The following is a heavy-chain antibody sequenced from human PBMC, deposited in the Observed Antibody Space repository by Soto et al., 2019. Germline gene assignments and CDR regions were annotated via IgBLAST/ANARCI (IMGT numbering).Heavy chain of an antibody. Sequence: GETLKISCKVSGYSFTSYWIGCVRQMPGKGLEWMGIIYPGDSDTRYSPSFQGQVTISADKSISTAYLQWSSLKASDTAMYYCARLYCVSSTCYSGFDYWGQGTLVTVSS. D-gene: IGHD2-2*02. CDR1: GYSFTSYW. V-gene: IGHV5-51*01. CDR3: ARLYCVSSTCYSGFDY. J-gene: IGHJ4*02. CDR2: IYPGDSDT.